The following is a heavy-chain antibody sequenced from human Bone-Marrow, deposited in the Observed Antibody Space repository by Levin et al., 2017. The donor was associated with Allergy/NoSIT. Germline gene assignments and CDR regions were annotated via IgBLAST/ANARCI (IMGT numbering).Heavy chain of an antibody. CDR3: ASNYGDYGYDAFDF. CDR2: IRSKANSYAT. CDR1: GFSFSGSA. Sequence: GGSLRLSCAASGFSFSGSAFHWVRQASGKGLEWVGRIRSKANSYATAYAASVKGRFTISRDDSKNTAYLQMNSLKTEDTAVYYCASNYGDYGYDAFDFWGPGTMVTVSS. J-gene: IGHJ3*01. D-gene: IGHD4-17*01. V-gene: IGHV3-73*01.